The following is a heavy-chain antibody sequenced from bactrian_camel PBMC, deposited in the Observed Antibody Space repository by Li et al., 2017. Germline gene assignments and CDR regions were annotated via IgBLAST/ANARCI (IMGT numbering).Heavy chain of an antibody. CDR1: GKIYLRNC. CDR2: IYTGAGST. Sequence: HVQLVESGGGSVQAGGSLRLSCAASGKIYLRNCVGWFRQAPGKEREGVAAIYTGAGSTYYAESVKGRFTMSRDNAKNMLYLQLNSLKTDDTAIYYCAKDLLNWDTEYDYWGQGTQVTVS. D-gene: IGHD3*01. J-gene: IGHJ4*01. CDR3: AKDLLNWDTEYDY. V-gene: IGHV3S54*01.